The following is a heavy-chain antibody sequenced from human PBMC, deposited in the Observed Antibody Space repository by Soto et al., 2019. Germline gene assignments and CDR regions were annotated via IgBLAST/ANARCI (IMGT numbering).Heavy chain of an antibody. CDR1: GGTFSSYT. Sequence: QVQLVQSGAEVKKPGSSVKVSCKASGGTFSSYTISWVLQAPGQGLEWMGRIIPILGIENYAQKSQGRVTFAADKPTSTASMELSSLRSEDTAVQSCAREGPPVAGAYYFDYWGQGTLVTVSS. V-gene: IGHV1-69*08. D-gene: IGHD6-19*01. CDR3: AREGPPVAGAYYFDY. CDR2: IIPILGIE. J-gene: IGHJ4*02.